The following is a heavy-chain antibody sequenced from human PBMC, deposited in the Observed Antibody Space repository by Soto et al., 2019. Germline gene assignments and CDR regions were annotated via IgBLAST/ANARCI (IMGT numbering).Heavy chain of an antibody. CDR3: ARRRGYSGYDLYNWFDP. V-gene: IGHV1-18*01. J-gene: IGHJ5*02. CDR2: ISAYNGNT. D-gene: IGHD5-12*01. Sequence: GASVKVSCKASGYTFTSYGISWVRQAPGQGLEWMGWISAYNGNTNYAQKLQGRVTMTTDTSTSTAYMELRSLRSDDTAVYYCARRRGYSGYDLYNWFDPWGQGTLVTVSS. CDR1: GYTFTSYG.